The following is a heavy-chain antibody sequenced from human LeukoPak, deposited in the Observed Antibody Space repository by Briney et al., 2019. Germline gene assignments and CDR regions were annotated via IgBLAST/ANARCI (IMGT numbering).Heavy chain of an antibody. V-gene: IGHV3-21*01. CDR2: ISSSSSYI. J-gene: IGHJ3*02. Sequence: PGGSLRLSSAAYGFTSSSYSMNWVRQAPGKGLEWVSSISSSSSYIEYAESVKGRSTISRDNAKNSLYLQMNSRRAEDTAVYYCARDPDSSGYYYGAFDIWGQGTMVTVSS. CDR1: GFTSSSYS. D-gene: IGHD3-22*01. CDR3: ARDPDSSGYYYGAFDI.